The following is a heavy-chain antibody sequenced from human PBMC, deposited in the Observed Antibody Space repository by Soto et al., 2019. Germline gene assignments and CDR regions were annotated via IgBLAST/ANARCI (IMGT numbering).Heavy chain of an antibody. J-gene: IGHJ4*02. Sequence: QVQLQESGPGLVKPSETLSLTCTVSGDSISSYYWSWIRQPPGKGLEWIGNIYHSGSTNYSPSLRSRVPISVDTSKNHFSLKLTSVTAADTAVYSCARHYCRGGSCYLDYWGQGILVTVSS. CDR2: IYHSGST. CDR1: GDSISSYY. V-gene: IGHV4-59*08. CDR3: ARHYCRGGSCYLDY. D-gene: IGHD2-15*01.